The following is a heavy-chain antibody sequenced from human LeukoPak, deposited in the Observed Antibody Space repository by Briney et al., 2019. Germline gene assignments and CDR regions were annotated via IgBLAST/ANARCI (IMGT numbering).Heavy chain of an antibody. J-gene: IGHJ2*01. CDR3: ARGEDGYNYPHWYFDL. Sequence: SETLSLTCTVSGGSISSYYWSWIRQPPGKGLEWIGCIYYSGSTNYNPSLKSRVTISVDTSKNQFSLKLSSVTAADTAVYYCARGEDGYNYPHWYFDLWGRGTLVTVSS. D-gene: IGHD5-24*01. CDR1: GGSISSYY. CDR2: IYYSGST. V-gene: IGHV4-59*01.